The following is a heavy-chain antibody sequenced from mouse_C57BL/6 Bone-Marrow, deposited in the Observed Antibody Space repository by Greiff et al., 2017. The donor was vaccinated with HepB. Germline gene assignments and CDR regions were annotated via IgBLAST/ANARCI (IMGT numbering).Heavy chain of an antibody. CDR1: GFTFSDYG. J-gene: IGHJ4*01. V-gene: IGHV5-17*01. Sequence: DVMLVESGGGLVKPGGSLKLSCAASGFTFSDYGMHWVRQAPEKGLEWVAYISSGSSTIYYADTVKGRFTISRDNAKNTLFLQMTSLRSEDTAMYYCARPSTVVAYYYAMDYWGQGTSVTVSS. CDR3: ARPSTVVAYYYAMDY. D-gene: IGHD1-1*01. CDR2: ISSGSSTI.